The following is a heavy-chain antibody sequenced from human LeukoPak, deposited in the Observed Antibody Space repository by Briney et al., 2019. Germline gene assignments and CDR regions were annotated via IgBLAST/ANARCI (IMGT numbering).Heavy chain of an antibody. D-gene: IGHD4-11*01. V-gene: IGHV4-61*01. Sequence: SETLSLTCTVSGGSISSSSYYWSWIRQPPGKGLEWIGYIYYSGSTNYNPSLKSRVTTSVDTSKNQFSLKLSSVTAADTAVYYCARYSNYGDYYYYYMDVWGKGTTVTVSS. J-gene: IGHJ6*03. CDR3: ARYSNYGDYYYYYMDV. CDR2: IYYSGST. CDR1: GGSISSSSYY.